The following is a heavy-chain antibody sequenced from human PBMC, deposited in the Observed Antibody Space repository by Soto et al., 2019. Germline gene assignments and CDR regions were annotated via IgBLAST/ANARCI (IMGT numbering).Heavy chain of an antibody. Sequence: GGSLRLSCAASGFTFSSYSMNWVRQAPGKGLEWVSSISSSSSYIYYADSVKGRFTISRDNAKNSLYLQMNSLRAEDTAVYYCARDKPPYSNYEGWLDPWGQGTLVTVSS. V-gene: IGHV3-21*01. CDR1: GFTFSSYS. D-gene: IGHD4-4*01. CDR2: ISSSSSYI. J-gene: IGHJ5*02. CDR3: ARDKPPYSNYEGWLDP.